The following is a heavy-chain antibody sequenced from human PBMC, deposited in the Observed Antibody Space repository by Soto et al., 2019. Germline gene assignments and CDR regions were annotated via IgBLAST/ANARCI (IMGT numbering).Heavy chain of an antibody. CDR2: INHSGST. CDR3: ARVHSSSYHYFDY. V-gene: IGHV4-34*01. D-gene: IGHD6-13*01. CDR1: GESFSGYN. J-gene: IGHJ4*02. Sequence: SETLSLTCAVYGESFSGYNWTWIRQPPGKGLEWIGEINHSGSTNSNPSLKSRVTISVHTSRNQFSLKLSSVTAADTAVYYCARVHSSSYHYFDYWGQGTLVTVSS.